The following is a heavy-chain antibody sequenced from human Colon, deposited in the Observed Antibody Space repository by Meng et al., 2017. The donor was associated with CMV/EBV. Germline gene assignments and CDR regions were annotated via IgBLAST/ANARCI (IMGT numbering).Heavy chain of an antibody. CDR1: GFTFSSYG. CDR3: AQSLDPVTPRDFYYGMDI. V-gene: IGHV3-30*02. CDR2: IRYDGSTI. D-gene: IGHD3-16*01. J-gene: IGHJ6*02. Sequence: GGSLRLSCAASGFTFSSYGMHWVRQTPGKGLEWVACIRYDGSTIYYGDSVKGRLTISRDNSKNTLFLEMNSLRVEDTAVYYCAQSLDPVTPRDFYYGMDIWGQGTTVTVSS.